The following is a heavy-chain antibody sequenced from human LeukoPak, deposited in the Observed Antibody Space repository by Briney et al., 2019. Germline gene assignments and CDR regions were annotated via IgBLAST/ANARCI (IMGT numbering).Heavy chain of an antibody. CDR1: GGSISSGGYY. J-gene: IGHJ4*02. V-gene: IGHV4-31*03. D-gene: IGHD1-26*01. CDR3: ARAQWGAGDY. Sequence: SETLSLTCTVSGGSISSGGYYWSWIRQHPGKGLEWIGYIYYSGSTYYNPSLKSRVTISVDTSKNQFSLKLSSVTAADTAVYYCARAQWGAGDYWGQGTLVTVSS. CDR2: IYYSGST.